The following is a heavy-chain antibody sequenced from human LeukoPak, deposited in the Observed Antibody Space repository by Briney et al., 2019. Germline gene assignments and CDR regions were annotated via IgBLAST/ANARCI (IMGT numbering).Heavy chain of an antibody. V-gene: IGHV4-30-4*01. D-gene: IGHD3-10*01. CDR1: GGSISSGYYY. CDR2: IYYSRNP. CDR3: AREDGTIVRGVITGGYFQH. Sequence: SQTLSLTCTVSGGSISSGYYYWSWIRQPPGKGLEWIGCIYYSRNPYYNPSLESRVTISVDTYQNQLSLKLSSVTAADTVVYYGAREDGTIVRGVITGGYFQHWGQGTLVTVSS. J-gene: IGHJ1*01.